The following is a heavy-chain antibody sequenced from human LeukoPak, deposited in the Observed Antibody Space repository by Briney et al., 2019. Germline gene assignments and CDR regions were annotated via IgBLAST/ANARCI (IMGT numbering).Heavy chain of an antibody. CDR3: AREDPGSYYRLDH. Sequence: GGSLRLSCAASGFIFSNYAMNWVRQTPGKGLEWVAVISYDGSNKYYADSVKGRFTISRDNSKNTLYLQMNSLRAEDTAVYYCAREDPGSYYRLDHWGRGTLVTVSS. D-gene: IGHD1-26*01. J-gene: IGHJ4*02. CDR2: ISYDGSNK. CDR1: GFIFSNYA. V-gene: IGHV3-30*04.